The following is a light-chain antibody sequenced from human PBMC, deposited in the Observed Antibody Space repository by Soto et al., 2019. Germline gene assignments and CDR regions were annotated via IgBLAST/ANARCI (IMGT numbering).Light chain of an antibody. Sequence: EIVMTQSPATLSVSPGERATLSCRASQSVSSNLAWYQQKPGQAPRLLIYGASTRATASPARFSGSGSGTEFTPTISSLQAEDFAVYYCQQYNNWPPWTFGQGTKVEIK. CDR2: GAS. J-gene: IGKJ1*01. CDR1: QSVSSN. V-gene: IGKV3-15*01. CDR3: QQYNNWPPWT.